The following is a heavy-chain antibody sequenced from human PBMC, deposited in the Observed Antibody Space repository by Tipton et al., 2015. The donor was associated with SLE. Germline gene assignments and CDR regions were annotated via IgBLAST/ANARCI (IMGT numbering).Heavy chain of an antibody. Sequence: TLSLTCTVSGGSISSSYWSWIRQPPGKGLEWIGSIYYSGTTYYNPPLKSRVTLSVDTSKNQFSLRLSSVTAADTAVYYCARGIIPAARYFQDWGQGTLVTVSS. CDR2: IYYSGTT. CDR1: GGSISSSY. CDR3: ARGIIPAARYFQD. J-gene: IGHJ1*01. V-gene: IGHV4-59*08. D-gene: IGHD2-2*01.